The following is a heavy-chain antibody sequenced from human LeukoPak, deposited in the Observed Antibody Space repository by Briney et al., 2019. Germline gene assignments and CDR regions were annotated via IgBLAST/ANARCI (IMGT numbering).Heavy chain of an antibody. CDR1: GGSFSGYY. D-gene: IGHD3-16*02. CDR2: IYYSGST. V-gene: IGHV4-59*01. Sequence: SETLSLTCAVYGGSFSGYYWSWIRQPPGKGLEWIGYIYYSGSTNYNPSLKSRVTISVDTSENQFSLKLSSVTAADTAVYYCARDKFIGFDYWGQGTLVTVSS. CDR3: ARDKFIGFDY. J-gene: IGHJ4*02.